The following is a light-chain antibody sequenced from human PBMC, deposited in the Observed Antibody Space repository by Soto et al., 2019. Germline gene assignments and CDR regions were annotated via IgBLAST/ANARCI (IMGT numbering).Light chain of an antibody. V-gene: IGKV3-15*01. CDR3: KQRSNWPLT. CDR2: GAS. CDR1: QGVSRK. Sequence: DIVMTQSPATLSVAPGERVTFSCRASQGVSRKLAWYQHKPGQAPRLLISGASTGATGIPARFSGSGSGTEFTLTISSREPEDFAVYYCKQRSNWPLTFGGGTKVEIK. J-gene: IGKJ4*01.